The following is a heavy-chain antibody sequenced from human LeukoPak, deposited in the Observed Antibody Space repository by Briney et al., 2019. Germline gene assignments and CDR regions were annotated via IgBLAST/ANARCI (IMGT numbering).Heavy chain of an antibody. J-gene: IGHJ4*02. CDR2: IYYSGST. CDR3: AGHRYCSSTSCLDY. D-gene: IGHD2-2*01. CDR1: GGSISSSSYY. V-gene: IGHV4-39*01. Sequence: PSETLSLTCTVSGGSISSSSYYWGWIRLPPGKGLEWIGSIYYSGSTYYNPSLKSRVTISVDTSKNQFSLKLSSVTAADTAVYYCAGHRYCSSTSCLDYWGQGTLVTVSS.